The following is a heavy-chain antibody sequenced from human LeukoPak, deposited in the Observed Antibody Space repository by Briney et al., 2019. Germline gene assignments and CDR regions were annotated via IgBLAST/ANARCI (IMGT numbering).Heavy chain of an antibody. Sequence: SGTLSLTCTVSGGSVSSTTYFWSWIRQPPGKGLEWIASINYSGSTYYNPSLKSRVTISVDTSENQFSLKLSSVTAADTAVYYCARYVVYGSGKYYFDYWGQGTLVTVSS. CDR2: INYSGST. V-gene: IGHV4-39*01. CDR1: GGSVSSTTYF. D-gene: IGHD3-10*01. CDR3: ARYVVYGSGKYYFDY. J-gene: IGHJ4*02.